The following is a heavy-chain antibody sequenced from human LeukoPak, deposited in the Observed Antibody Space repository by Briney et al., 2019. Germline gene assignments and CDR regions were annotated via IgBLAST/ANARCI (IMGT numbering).Heavy chain of an antibody. V-gene: IGHV3-43*01. CDR2: ISWDGTRT. CDR3: AKAPVTTCRGAFCYPFDY. CDR1: GFSFEDYT. D-gene: IGHD2-15*01. Sequence: PGGSLRLSCAASGFSFEDYTMHWVRQGPGKGLEWVSLISWDGTRTNYADSLKGRFAISRDSSKNTLFLQMNRLRPEDAAVYYCAKAPVTTCRGAFCYPFDYWGLGTLVTVSS. J-gene: IGHJ4*02.